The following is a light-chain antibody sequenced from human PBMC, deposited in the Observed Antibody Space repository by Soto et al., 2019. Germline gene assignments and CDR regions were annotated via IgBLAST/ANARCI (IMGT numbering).Light chain of an antibody. CDR2: DAS. CDR1: QSISSW. Sequence: DIQMTQSPSTLSASVGDRVTITCRASQSISSWLAWYQQKPGKAPKLLIYDASSLESGVPSRFSGSGSGTEFTLALGGLQGDDFATYCCQQYNSYGWTFGQGTKVEIK. J-gene: IGKJ1*01. CDR3: QQYNSYGWT. V-gene: IGKV1-5*01.